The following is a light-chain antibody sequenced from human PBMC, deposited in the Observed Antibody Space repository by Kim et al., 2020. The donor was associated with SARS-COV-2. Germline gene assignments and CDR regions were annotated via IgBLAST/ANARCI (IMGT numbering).Light chain of an antibody. Sequence: ALGQTVRITCQGDSLRRYYATWYQQKPGQAPILVIYGKNNRHSGIPDRFSGSSSGNTASLTISGTQAGDEADYYCNSRDSNNNVLFGGGTQLTVL. CDR1: SLRRYY. CDR3: NSRDSNNNVL. J-gene: IGLJ2*01. V-gene: IGLV3-19*01. CDR2: GKN.